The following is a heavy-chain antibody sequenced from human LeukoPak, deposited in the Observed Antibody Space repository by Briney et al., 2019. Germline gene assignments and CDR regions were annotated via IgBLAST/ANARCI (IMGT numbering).Heavy chain of an antibody. CDR2: ISGSGSST. CDR3: AKDGYSSGWHHLYYFDY. Sequence: QPGGSLRPSCAASGFTFSSYAMSWVRQAPGKGLEWVSAISGSGSSTSYADSVKGRFTISRDNSKNTLYLQMNSLRAEDTAIYHCAKDGYSSGWHHLYYFDYWGQGTLVTVSS. J-gene: IGHJ4*02. CDR1: GFTFSSYA. V-gene: IGHV3-23*01. D-gene: IGHD6-19*01.